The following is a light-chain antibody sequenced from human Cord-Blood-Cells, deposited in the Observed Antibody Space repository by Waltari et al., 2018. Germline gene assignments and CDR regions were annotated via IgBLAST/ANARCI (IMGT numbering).Light chain of an antibody. Sequence: SSELTQDPAVSVALGQTVRITCQGHSLRSDYASWYQKKPGQAPVLVIYGKNNRPSGILDRCAGSSSGSTASVTITGAQAEEEADYYCNSRDSSGNHVVFGGGTKLTVL. J-gene: IGLJ2*01. CDR3: NSRDSSGNHVV. V-gene: IGLV3-19*01. CDR1: SLRSDY. CDR2: GKN.